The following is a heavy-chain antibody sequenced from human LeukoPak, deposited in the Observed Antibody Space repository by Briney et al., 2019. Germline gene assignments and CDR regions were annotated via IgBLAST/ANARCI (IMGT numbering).Heavy chain of an antibody. CDR1: GFTFSNYA. CDR2: VSTSGANI. V-gene: IGHV3-23*01. CDR3: AKVGGRGGYWGEGESYFDH. Sequence: PGGPLRLSCVASGFTFSNYAMSWVRQAPGKGLEWVSSVSTSGANIHYADSVKGRFTISRDNSRNTLFLQMTSLRAEDTAVYYCAKVGGRGGYWGEGESYFDHWGQGTLTTVSS. D-gene: IGHD5-24*01. J-gene: IGHJ4*02.